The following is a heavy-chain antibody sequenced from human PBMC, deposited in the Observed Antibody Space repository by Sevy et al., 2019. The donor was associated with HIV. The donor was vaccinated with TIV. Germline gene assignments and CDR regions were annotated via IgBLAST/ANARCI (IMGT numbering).Heavy chain of an antibody. Sequence: SETLSLTCTVSGGSISSSSYYWGWIRQPPGKGLEWIGSIYYSGGTYYNPSLKSPVTLSVGTSKNQFSIKLSSVTAADTAVYYCASQLVSRWYYYDSSGYYYKWGQGTLVTVSS. D-gene: IGHD3-22*01. CDR1: GGSISSSSYY. CDR3: ASQLVSRWYYYDSSGYYYK. J-gene: IGHJ4*02. V-gene: IGHV4-39*01. CDR2: IYYSGGT.